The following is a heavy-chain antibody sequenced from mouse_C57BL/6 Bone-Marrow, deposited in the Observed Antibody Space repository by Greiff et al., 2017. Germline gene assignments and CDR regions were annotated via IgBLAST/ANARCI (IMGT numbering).Heavy chain of an antibody. CDR1: GYTFTDYY. D-gene: IGHD2-1*01. Sequence: QVQLKQSGAELVRPGASVKLSCKASGYTFTDYYINWVKQRPGQGLEWIARIYPGSGNTYYNEKFKGQATMTAEKSSSTAYMQLSSLASEDSTVYFCARGAIYYGTPCAYGGQGTLVTVSA. CDR3: ARGAIYYGTPCAY. V-gene: IGHV1-76*01. J-gene: IGHJ3*01. CDR2: IYPGSGNT.